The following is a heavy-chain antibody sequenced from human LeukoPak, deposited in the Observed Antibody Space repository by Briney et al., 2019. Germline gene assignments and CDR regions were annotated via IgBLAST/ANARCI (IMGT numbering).Heavy chain of an antibody. V-gene: IGHV3-11*01. CDR2: ISSGGGTM. CDR1: GFTFSDYY. J-gene: IGHJ4*02. Sequence: GGCLRLSCAAYGFTFSDYYMSWIRQAPGKRMEWVSYISSGGGTMFYADSVKGRFTISRDKAKNSLYLQMNSLRAEDTAVYYCARDGSGSPDYWGQGTLVTVSS. CDR3: ARDGSGSPDY. D-gene: IGHD3-10*01.